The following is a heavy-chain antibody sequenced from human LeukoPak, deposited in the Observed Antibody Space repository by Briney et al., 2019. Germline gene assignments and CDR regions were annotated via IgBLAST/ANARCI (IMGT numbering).Heavy chain of an antibody. V-gene: IGHV5-51*01. CDR1: GYSFTSYW. CDR3: ARSINFWSGYYYESFDY. J-gene: IGHJ4*02. CDR2: IYPGDSDT. D-gene: IGHD3-3*01. Sequence: GESLKISCKGSGYSFTSYWIGWVRQMPAKGLEWVGFIYPGDSDTRYSPSFQGQVTISADKSISTAYLQWSSLKASDTAMYYCARSINFWSGYYYESFDYWGQGTLVTVSS.